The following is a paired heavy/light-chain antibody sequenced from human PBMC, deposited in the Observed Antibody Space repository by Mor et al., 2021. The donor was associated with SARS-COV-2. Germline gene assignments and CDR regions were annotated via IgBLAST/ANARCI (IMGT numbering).Heavy chain of an antibody. CDR2: ISSDGGGT. D-gene: IGHD1-1*01. V-gene: IGHV3-64D*06. J-gene: IGHJ6*02. CDR3: VRGRGGNWNMVGMDV. Sequence: EVQLVESGGGLVQPGGSLRLSCSASGFTFNNYAIHWVRQAPGKGLEYVSAISSDGGGTYYADSVKGRFTISRDNSKNTLYLQMSSLRAEDTAVYYCVRGRGGNWNMVGMDVWGQGTTVTVSS. CDR1: GFTFNNYA.
Light chain of an antibody. Sequence: DIVMTQSPLSLPVTPGEPASISCRSSQSVLHTNGYNHLDWYLQKPGQSPQLLIYLGSNRASGVPDRFSGSGSGTDFTLKISRVEAEDVGVYYCMQVLQTPKTFGQGTKVEIK. J-gene: IGKJ1*01. CDR1: QSVLHTNGYNH. CDR2: LGS. CDR3: MQVLQTPKT. V-gene: IGKV2-28*01.